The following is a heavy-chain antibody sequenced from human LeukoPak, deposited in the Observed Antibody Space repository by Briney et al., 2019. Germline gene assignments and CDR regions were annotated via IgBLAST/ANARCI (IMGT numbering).Heavy chain of an antibody. Sequence: GGSLRLSCAASGFTFSSYGMHWVRQAPGKGLEWVAVIWYDGSNKYYADSVKGRFTISRDNSKNTLYLQMNSLRAEDTAVYYCARDSATYGMDVWGQGTTVTVSS. CDR2: IWYDGSNK. D-gene: IGHD6-25*01. J-gene: IGHJ6*02. CDR1: GFTFSSYG. CDR3: ARDSATYGMDV. V-gene: IGHV3-33*01.